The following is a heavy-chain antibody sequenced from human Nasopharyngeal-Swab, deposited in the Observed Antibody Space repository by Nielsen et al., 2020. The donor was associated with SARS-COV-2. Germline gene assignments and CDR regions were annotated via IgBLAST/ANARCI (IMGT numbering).Heavy chain of an antibody. CDR2: IYSGGAT. D-gene: IGHD2/OR15-2a*01. Sequence: GESLKISCAASGFTVSNSFMSWVRQAPGKGLEWVSVIYSGGATHYADSVKGRFTISRDNSKNTLYLQMNSLRAEDTAIYYCAKTFLIAPRTYDYWGQATLVTVSS. CDR3: AKTFLIAPRTYDY. V-gene: IGHV3-53*01. CDR1: GFTVSNSF. J-gene: IGHJ4*02.